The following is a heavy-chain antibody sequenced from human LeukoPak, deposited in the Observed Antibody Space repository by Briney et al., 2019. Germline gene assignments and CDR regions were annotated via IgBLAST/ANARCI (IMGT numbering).Heavy chain of an antibody. CDR1: GYTFTGYY. CDR3: ARERFSGSYSYAFDI. J-gene: IGHJ3*02. CDR2: INPNSGGT. V-gene: IGHV1-2*06. Sequence: ASVKVSCKASGYTFTGYYMHWVRQAPGQGLEWMGRINPNSGGTNYAQKFQGRVTMTGDTSISTAYMELSRLRSDDTAVYYCARERFSGSYSYAFDIWGQGTMVTVSS. D-gene: IGHD1-26*01.